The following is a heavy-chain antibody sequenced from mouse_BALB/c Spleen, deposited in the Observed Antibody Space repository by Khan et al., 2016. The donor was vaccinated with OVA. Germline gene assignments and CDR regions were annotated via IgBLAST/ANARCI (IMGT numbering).Heavy chain of an antibody. CDR3: ARNREPDYFDY. Sequence: QVQLKQSGPGLVAPSQSLSITCTVTGFSLTSYAIHWIRQPPGKGLEWLGVIWAGGSTNYNSALMSRPSISKDNSKSQVFLKMNSLQTHDTAMYYGARNREPDYFDYWGQGTTLTVSS. CDR2: IWAGGST. CDR1: GFSLTSYA. V-gene: IGHV2-9*02. J-gene: IGHJ2*01.